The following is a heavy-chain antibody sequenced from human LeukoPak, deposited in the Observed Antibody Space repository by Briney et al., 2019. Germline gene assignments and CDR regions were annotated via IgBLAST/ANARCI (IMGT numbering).Heavy chain of an antibody. CDR2: IRYDGSNK. Sequence: GGSLRLSCAASGFTFSSYGMHWVRQAPGKGLEWVAFIRYDGSNKYYADSVKGRFTISRDNSKDTLYLQMNSLRPEDTAVYYCAREGMGTTFSAWFDPWGQGTLVTVSS. CDR1: GFTFSSYG. J-gene: IGHJ5*02. D-gene: IGHD1-7*01. CDR3: AREGMGTTFSAWFDP. V-gene: IGHV3-30*02.